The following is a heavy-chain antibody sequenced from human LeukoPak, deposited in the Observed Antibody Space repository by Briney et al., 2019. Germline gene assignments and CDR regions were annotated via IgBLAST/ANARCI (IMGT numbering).Heavy chain of an antibody. CDR3: AKDRDSSSWYDQFFDY. Sequence: GALRLSCAASGFTFSSYAMSWVRQAPGKGLEWVSAISGGGGSTYYADSVKGRFTISRDNSKNTLYLQMNSLRAEDTAVYYCAKDRDSSSWYDQFFDYWGQGTLVTVSS. J-gene: IGHJ4*02. CDR1: GFTFSSYA. D-gene: IGHD6-13*01. CDR2: ISGGGGST. V-gene: IGHV3-23*01.